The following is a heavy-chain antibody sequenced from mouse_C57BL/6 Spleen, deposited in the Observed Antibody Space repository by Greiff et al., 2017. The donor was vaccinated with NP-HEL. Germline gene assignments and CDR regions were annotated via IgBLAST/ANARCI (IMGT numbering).Heavy chain of an antibody. J-gene: IGHJ2*01. D-gene: IGHD1-1*01. CDR1: GYTFTSYW. CDR3: ASSGIYYGSSRGYFDY. V-gene: IGHV1-50*01. CDR2: IDPSDSYT. Sequence: QVQLQQPGAELVKPGASVKLSCKASGYTFTSYWMQWVKQRPGQGLEWIGEIDPSDSYTNYNQKFKGKATLTVDTSSSTAYMQLSSLTSEDSAVYYCASSGIYYGSSRGYFDYWGQGTTLTVSS.